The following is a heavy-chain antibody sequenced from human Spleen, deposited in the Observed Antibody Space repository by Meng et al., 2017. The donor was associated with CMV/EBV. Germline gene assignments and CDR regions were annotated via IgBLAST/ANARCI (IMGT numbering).Heavy chain of an antibody. Sequence: GESLKISCAASGFTFNIYSMNWVRQAPGKGLEWVASISGTSSYIYYADSMRGRFSISRDNAKNSLFLQMSSLKAEDTAVYYCVRGLYLRSRVAATGFDSWGQGTRVTVSS. CDR2: ISGTSSYI. D-gene: IGHD1-1*01. J-gene: IGHJ4*02. CDR3: VRGLYLRSRVAATGFDS. V-gene: IGHV3-21*01. CDR1: GFTFNIYS.